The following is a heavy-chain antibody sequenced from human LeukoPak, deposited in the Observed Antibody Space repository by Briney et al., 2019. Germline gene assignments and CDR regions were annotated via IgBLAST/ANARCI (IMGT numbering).Heavy chain of an antibody. V-gene: IGHV1-2*02. CDR1: GYTFTDYY. Sequence: HVFSVKVSCRASGYTFTDYYIHWVRRAPGQGLEWMGWISPNSAGTNQAQKFQGRVTMNRDTSMSTAYMEVNRLTSDDTAMYYCARDRYSTGSFDIWGQGTMVTVSS. D-gene: IGHD6-19*01. J-gene: IGHJ3*02. CDR2: ISPNSAGT. CDR3: ARDRYSTGSFDI.